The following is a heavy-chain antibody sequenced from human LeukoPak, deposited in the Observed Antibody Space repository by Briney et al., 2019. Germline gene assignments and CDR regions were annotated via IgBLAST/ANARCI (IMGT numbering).Heavy chain of an antibody. Sequence: ASVKVSCKASGYTFTSYGISWVRQAPGQGLEWMGWISAYNGITNYAQKLQGRVTMTTDTSTSTAYMELRSLRSDDTAVYYCAREFHPGHTSGWYLHWGQGTLVTVSS. J-gene: IGHJ4*02. CDR1: GYTFTSYG. CDR2: ISAYNGIT. D-gene: IGHD6-19*01. CDR3: AREFHPGHTSGWYLH. V-gene: IGHV1-18*01.